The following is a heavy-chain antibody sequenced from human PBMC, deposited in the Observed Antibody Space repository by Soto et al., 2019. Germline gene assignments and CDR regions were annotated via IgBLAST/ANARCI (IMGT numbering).Heavy chain of an antibody. V-gene: IGHV4-39*01. D-gene: IGHD6-13*01. Sequence: QLQLQESGPGLVKPSETLSLTCTVSGGSISSSSYYWGWIRQSSGKGLEWIGSIYCSGSTYYNPSRKSRVTLSVDTAKNRFSLKLSSVTAADTAVYYCARRGSSSWYGYWGQGTLVTVSS. CDR2: IYCSGST. J-gene: IGHJ4*02. CDR3: ARRGSSSWYGY. CDR1: GGSISSSSYY.